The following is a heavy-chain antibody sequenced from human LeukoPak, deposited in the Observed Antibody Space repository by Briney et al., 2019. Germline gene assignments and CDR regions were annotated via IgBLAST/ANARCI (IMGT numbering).Heavy chain of an antibody. CDR3: ARGIDYNYYYYGMDV. CDR1: GYTFTSYG. D-gene: IGHD4-11*01. Sequence: GASVKVSCKASGYTFTSYGISWVRQAPGQGLERMGWISAYNGNTNYAQKLQGRVTMTTDTSTSTAYMELRSLRSDDTAVYYCARGIDYNYYYYGMDVWGQGTTVTVSS. CDR2: ISAYNGNT. J-gene: IGHJ6*02. V-gene: IGHV1-18*01.